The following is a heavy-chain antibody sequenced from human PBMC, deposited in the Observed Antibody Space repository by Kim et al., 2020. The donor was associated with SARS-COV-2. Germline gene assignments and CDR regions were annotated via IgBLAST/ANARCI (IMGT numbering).Heavy chain of an antibody. CDR3: ARDPFQGYGF. J-gene: IGHJ1*01. V-gene: IGHV3-53*01. CDR2: MYADGRA. D-gene: IGHD3-16*01. Sequence: GGSLRLSCTASGFSVSSYYMSWVRQAPGKGVEWVSVMYADGRAYYVESVKGRFTVSRDSSQNTLDLQMSSLRADDTGIYYCARDPFQGYGFWGQGTLVTVSS. CDR1: GFSVSSYY.